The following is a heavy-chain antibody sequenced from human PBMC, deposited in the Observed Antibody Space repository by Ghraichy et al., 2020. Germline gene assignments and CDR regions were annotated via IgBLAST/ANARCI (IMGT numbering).Heavy chain of an antibody. Sequence: GESLRLSCAASGFTVSSNYMSWVRQAPGKGLEWVSFIYSGGSTYYADSVKGRFTISRDNSNNTLYLQMNSLRAEDTAVYYCARVDRGAYFDYWGQGTLVTVSS. J-gene: IGHJ4*02. CDR3: ARVDRGAYFDY. D-gene: IGHD5-12*01. CDR1: GFTVSSNY. CDR2: IYSGGST. V-gene: IGHV3-53*01.